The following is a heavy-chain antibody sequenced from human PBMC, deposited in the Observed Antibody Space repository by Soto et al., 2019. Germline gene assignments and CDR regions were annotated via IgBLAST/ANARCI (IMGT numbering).Heavy chain of an antibody. J-gene: IGHJ3*02. CDR3: ARGNALDI. CDR2: FIPIIGSS. Sequence: LQLVQSGPEVKKPGSSVKVSCKAIGGTFSSFSMNWVRQAPGQGLEWMGGFIPIIGSSNYAQRFKGRVTITADEATSTAYLELGCLSAEDTAVCYCARGNALDIWGQGTQVTVSS. CDR1: GGTFSSFS. V-gene: IGHV1-69*01.